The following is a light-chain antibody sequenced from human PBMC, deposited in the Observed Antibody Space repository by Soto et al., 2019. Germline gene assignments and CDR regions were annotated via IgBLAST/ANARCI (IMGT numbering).Light chain of an antibody. CDR3: SSYTGGTTPFV. CDR2: EVN. J-gene: IGLJ1*01. Sequence: QSALTQPASVSGSPGQSITISCTGSSSDVGGYDRVSWYQQHPGKAPKVMIYEVNNRPSGVSNRFSGSKSGNTASLTISGLQAEDEADYYCSSYTGGTTPFVFGSGTKLTVL. CDR1: SSDVGGYDR. V-gene: IGLV2-14*01.